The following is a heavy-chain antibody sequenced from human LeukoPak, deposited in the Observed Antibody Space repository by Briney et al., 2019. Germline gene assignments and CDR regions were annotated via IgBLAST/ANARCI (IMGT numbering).Heavy chain of an antibody. V-gene: IGHV4-34*01. J-gene: IGHJ2*01. CDR3: ARDQVFYGSGWNYWYLDL. CDR1: GGSFSGYY. D-gene: IGHD6-19*01. Sequence: ASETLSLTCAVYGGSFSGYYWSWIRQPPGKGLEWIGEINHSGSTNYNPSLKSRVTISVDTSKNQFSLKLSSVTAADTAVYYCARDQVFYGSGWNYWYLDLWGRGTLVTVSS. CDR2: INHSGST.